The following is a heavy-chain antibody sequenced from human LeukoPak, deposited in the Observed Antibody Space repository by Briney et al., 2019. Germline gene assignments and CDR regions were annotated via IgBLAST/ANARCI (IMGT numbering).Heavy chain of an antibody. D-gene: IGHD3-22*01. CDR3: AKGSYYDSSGSFYFDY. Sequence: GFLRLSCAASGFTFSIYAMSWVRPAPGKGLEWVSGISGSGDNTYYADSVKGRITISRDNSKNTLYVQVNSLGTEDTAAYYCAKGSYYDSSGSFYFDYWGQGTLVTVSS. V-gene: IGHV3-23*01. J-gene: IGHJ4*02. CDR2: ISGSGDNT. CDR1: GFTFSIYA.